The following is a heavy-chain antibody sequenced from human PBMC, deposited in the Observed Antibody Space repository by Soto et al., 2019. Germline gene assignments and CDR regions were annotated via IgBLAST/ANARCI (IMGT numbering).Heavy chain of an antibody. V-gene: IGHV1-18*04. D-gene: IGHD1-1*01. CDR2: ISAYNGNT. J-gene: IGHJ6*02. CDR1: GYTFTSYG. Sequence: QVQLVQSGAEVKKPGASVKVSCKASGYTFTSYGISWVRQAPGQGLEWMGWISAYNGNTNYAQKLQGRVTMTTDTSTSTAYMELRSLRSDDTAVYYCASSYCDNCMSEGYYGMDVWGQGTTVTVSS. CDR3: ASSYCDNCMSEGYYGMDV.